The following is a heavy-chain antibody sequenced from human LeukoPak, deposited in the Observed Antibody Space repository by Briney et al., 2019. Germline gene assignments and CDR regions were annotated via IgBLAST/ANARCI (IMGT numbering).Heavy chain of an antibody. D-gene: IGHD3-10*01. CDR1: GFTFDDYA. Sequence: PGRSLRLSCAASGFTFDDYAMHWVRQAPGKGLEWVSGISWNSGSIGYADSVKGRFTISRDNSKNTLYLQMNSLRAEDTAVYYCARSAGDYYYYMDVWGKGTTVTVSS. V-gene: IGHV3-9*01. J-gene: IGHJ6*03. CDR2: ISWNSGSI. CDR3: ARSAGDYYYYMDV.